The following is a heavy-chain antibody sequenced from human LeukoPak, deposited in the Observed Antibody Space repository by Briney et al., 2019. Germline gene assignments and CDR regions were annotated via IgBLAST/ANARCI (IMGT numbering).Heavy chain of an antibody. V-gene: IGHV3-33*08. CDR2: IWYDGSNK. J-gene: IGHJ4*02. CDR1: GFTFSSYG. Sequence: GGSLRLSCAASGFTFSSYGMHWVRQAPGKGLEWVALIWYDGSNKYYTDSVRGRLTISRDNSKNTLYLQMNSLRAEDTAVYYCAREGPRGNSQFDYWGQGTLVTVSS. CDR3: AREGPRGNSQFDY. D-gene: IGHD2/OR15-2a*01.